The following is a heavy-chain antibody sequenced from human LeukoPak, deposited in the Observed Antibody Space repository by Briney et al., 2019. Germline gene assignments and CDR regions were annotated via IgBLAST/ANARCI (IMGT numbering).Heavy chain of an antibody. CDR1: GFTFSNFW. J-gene: IGHJ6*03. V-gene: IGHV3-7*01. CDR2: IKQDGTEE. D-gene: IGHD1-14*01. CDR3: ARTQSNRGTAGYYRYNYMDV. Sequence: PPGGSLRLSCAGSGFTFSNFWMTWVRQAPGKGLEWVANIKQDGTEESYVDSVKGRFTISRDNARNSLFLQVDSLRVGDTAVYYCARTQSNRGTAGYYRYNYMDVWGKGTTVTVSS.